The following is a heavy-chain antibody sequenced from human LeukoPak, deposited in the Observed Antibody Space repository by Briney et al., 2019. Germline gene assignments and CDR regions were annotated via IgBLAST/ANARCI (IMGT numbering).Heavy chain of an antibody. V-gene: IGHV3-23*01. CDR3: AKEPYSGSQLLDY. D-gene: IGHD1-26*01. Sequence: PGGSLRLSCAASGFTFSSHAMSWVRQAPGKGLEGVSAISSGGGSTYYADSVKGRFTISRDNSKNTLYLQMNSLSAEDMAVYYCAKEPYSGSQLLDYWGQGTLVTVSS. CDR2: ISSGGGST. CDR1: GFTFSSHA. J-gene: IGHJ4*02.